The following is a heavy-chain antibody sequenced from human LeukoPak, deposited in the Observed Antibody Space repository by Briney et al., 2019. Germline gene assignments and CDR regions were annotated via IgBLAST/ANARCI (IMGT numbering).Heavy chain of an antibody. Sequence: GGSLGLSCAASGFTFSSYGMHWVRQAPGKGLEWVAFIRYDGSNKYYADSVKGRFTTSRDNSKNTLYLQMNSLRAEDTAVYYCAKNLGAIRGSGRYTVDYWGQGILVTVSS. J-gene: IGHJ4*02. CDR2: IRYDGSNK. CDR1: GFTFSSYG. CDR3: AKNLGAIRGSGRYTVDY. V-gene: IGHV3-30*02. D-gene: IGHD6-19*01.